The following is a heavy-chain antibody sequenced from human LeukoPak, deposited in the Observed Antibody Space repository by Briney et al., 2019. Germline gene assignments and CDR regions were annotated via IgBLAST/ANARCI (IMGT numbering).Heavy chain of an antibody. J-gene: IGHJ5*02. CDR2: IYPSDSDT. V-gene: IGHV5-51*01. Sequence: GESLKTSCKASGYSFVSYWIGWVRQMPGKGLEWMGIIYPSDSDTRYSPSFQGQVTISADKSISTAYLQWSSLKASDTAMYYCARHREWALRSPADSWGQGTLVTVSS. D-gene: IGHD1-26*01. CDR3: ARHREWALRSPADS. CDR1: GYSFVSYW.